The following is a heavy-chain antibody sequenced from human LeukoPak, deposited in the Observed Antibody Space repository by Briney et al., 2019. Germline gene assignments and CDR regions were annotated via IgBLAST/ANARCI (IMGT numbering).Heavy chain of an antibody. CDR3: ATVLKSYGLGRYHDAFDI. CDR2: FDPEGGET. CDR1: GYTLTELS. D-gene: IGHD3-10*01. V-gene: IGHV1-24*01. J-gene: IGHJ3*02. Sequence: ASVKVSCKVSGYTLTELSMHWVRQAPGKGLEWMGGFDPEGGETIYAQKFQGRVTMTEDTSTDTAYMELSSLRSEDTAVYYCATVLKSYGLGRYHDAFDIWGQGTTVTVSP.